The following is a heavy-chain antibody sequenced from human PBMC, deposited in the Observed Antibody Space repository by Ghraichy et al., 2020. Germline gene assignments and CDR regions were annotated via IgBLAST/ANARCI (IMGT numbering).Heavy chain of an antibody. CDR2: ISAYNGNT. J-gene: IGHJ3*02. CDR3: ARGRGYYGSGSYLTDAFDI. D-gene: IGHD3-10*01. Sequence: ASVKVSCKASGYTFTSYGISWVRQAPGQGLEWMGWISAYNGNTNYAQKLQGRVTMTTDTSTSTAYMELRSLRSDDTAVYYCARGRGYYGSGSYLTDAFDIWGQGTMVTVSS. V-gene: IGHV1-18*04. CDR1: GYTFTSYG.